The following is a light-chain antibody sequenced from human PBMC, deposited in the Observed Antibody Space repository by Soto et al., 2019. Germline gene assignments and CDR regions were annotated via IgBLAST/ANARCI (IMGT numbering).Light chain of an antibody. Sequence: QSALTQPASMSGSPGQSITISCTGPSGDVLSYDGVSWYQHHPGKAPKLLIYEGNKRPSGVSDRFSGPQSGHMASLTISGLQSEDEADYYCCLYADDKGWLFGGGTKLTVL. CDR2: EGN. V-gene: IGLV2-23*01. J-gene: IGLJ3*02. CDR1: SGDVLSYDG. CDR3: CLYADDKGWL.